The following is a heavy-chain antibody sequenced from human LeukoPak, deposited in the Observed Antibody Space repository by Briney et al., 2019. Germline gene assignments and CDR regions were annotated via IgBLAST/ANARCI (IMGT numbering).Heavy chain of an antibody. Sequence: SETLSLTCAVYGGSLSGYYWSWIRQPPGKGLEWIGEINHSGSTNYNPSLKSRVTISVDTSKNQFSLKLSSVTAADTAVYYCARGGERSGFDYWGQGTLVTVSS. CDR3: ARGGERSGFDY. V-gene: IGHV4-34*01. J-gene: IGHJ4*02. CDR2: INHSGST. D-gene: IGHD3-22*01. CDR1: GGSLSGYY.